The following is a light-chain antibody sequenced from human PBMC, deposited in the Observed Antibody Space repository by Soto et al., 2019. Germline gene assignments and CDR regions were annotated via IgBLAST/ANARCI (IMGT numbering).Light chain of an antibody. J-gene: IGKJ5*01. Sequence: EIVITQSPATLSLSPGERATPYCSASQSVSSKLAWYQQKPGQAPRLLIYGASTRATGIPARFSGSGSGTEFTLSISSLQSEDSAVYYCQQYNNWPPITFGQGTRLEIK. V-gene: IGKV3D-15*01. CDR1: QSVSSK. CDR2: GAS. CDR3: QQYNNWPPIT.